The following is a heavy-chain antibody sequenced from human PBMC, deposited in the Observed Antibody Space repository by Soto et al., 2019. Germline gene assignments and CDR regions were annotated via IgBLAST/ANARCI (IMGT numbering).Heavy chain of an antibody. V-gene: IGHV1-46*01. D-gene: IGHD6-13*01. CDR3: ARDLAAGDH. CDR1: GYTFTNYY. Sequence: QVQLVQSGAEEKKPGASVEVSCKASGYTFTNYYRHWVRQAPGQGLEWMGIINPTSGSTNYAQKFQGRVTLTNDTSTTTVYMELSGLRSEDTAVLYCARDLAAGDHWGQGTLVTVSS. CDR2: INPTSGST. J-gene: IGHJ4*02.